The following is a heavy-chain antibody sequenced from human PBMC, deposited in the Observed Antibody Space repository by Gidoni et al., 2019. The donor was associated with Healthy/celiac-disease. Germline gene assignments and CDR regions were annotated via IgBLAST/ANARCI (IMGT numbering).Heavy chain of an antibody. CDR2: ISVSGGST. CDR1: GFTFSSDA. CDR3: AKTPRYSSGYFDAFDI. J-gene: IGHJ3*02. D-gene: IGHD3-22*01. V-gene: IGHV3-23*01. Sequence: VQLLESGGGLVQPGGSLRLPCAASGFTFSSDAMSWVRQAPGKGLGWVSAISVSGGSTYYADSVKGRFTISRDNSKNPLYLQMNSLRAEDTAVYYCAKTPRYSSGYFDAFDIWGQGTMVTVSS.